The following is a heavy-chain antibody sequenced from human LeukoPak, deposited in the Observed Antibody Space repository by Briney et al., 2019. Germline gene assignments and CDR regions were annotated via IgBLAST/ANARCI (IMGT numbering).Heavy chain of an antibody. CDR2: IKSKTDGGTT. D-gene: IGHD6-6*01. J-gene: IGHJ6*03. CDR1: GFTFSNAW. Sequence: GGSLRLSCAASGFTFSNAWMSWVRQAPGKGLGWVGRIKSKTDGGTTDYAAPVKGRFTISRDDSKNTLYLQMNSLKTEDTAVYYCTTAGSSSGPYYYYYYYMDVWGKGTTVTVSS. CDR3: TTAGSSSGPYYYYYYYMDV. V-gene: IGHV3-15*01.